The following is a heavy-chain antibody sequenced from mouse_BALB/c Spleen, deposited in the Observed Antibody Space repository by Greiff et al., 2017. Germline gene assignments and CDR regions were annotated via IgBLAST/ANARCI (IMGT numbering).Heavy chain of an antibody. V-gene: IGHV5-6-5*01. Sequence: EVQRVESGGGLVKPGGSLKLSCAASGFTFSSYAMSWVRQTPEKRLEWVASISSGGSTYYPDSVKGRFTISRDNARNILYLQMSSLRSEDTAMYYCARGGALITTEAMDYWGQGTSVTVSS. J-gene: IGHJ4*01. CDR2: ISSGGST. CDR1: GFTFSSYA. D-gene: IGHD1-1*01. CDR3: ARGGALITTEAMDY.